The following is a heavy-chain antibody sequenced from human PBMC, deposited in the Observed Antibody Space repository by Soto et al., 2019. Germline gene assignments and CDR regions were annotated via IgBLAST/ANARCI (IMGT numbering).Heavy chain of an antibody. Sequence: PVGALRLSCSASGFTVSSNYMSWVRQAPGKGVEWVSIIYSGGSTYYAESVKGRFTISRDNSKNTLYLQMNRLRAEDTAVYYCAATRDGPYGSFDYWGQGTLVTVS. D-gene: IGHD1-26*01. CDR2: IYSGGST. CDR3: AATRDGPYGSFDY. V-gene: IGHV3-53*01. J-gene: IGHJ4*02. CDR1: GFTVSSNY.